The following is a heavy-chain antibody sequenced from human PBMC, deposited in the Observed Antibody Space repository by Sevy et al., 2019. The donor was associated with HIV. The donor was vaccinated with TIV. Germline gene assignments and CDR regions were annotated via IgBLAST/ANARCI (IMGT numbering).Heavy chain of an antibody. D-gene: IGHD3-10*02. J-gene: IGHJ4*02. CDR2: LIENGVDT. CDR3: VKDYMFAADWAPDS. Sequence: GGSLRLSCAASGFTFNNYAMSWVRQPPGKGLEWVSGLIENGVDTYYSDSVRGRFTISRDNSKNTLYLQMNSLRAEDTAIYYLVKDYMFAADWAPDSWGQGTLVTVSS. V-gene: IGHV3-23*01. CDR1: GFTFNNYA.